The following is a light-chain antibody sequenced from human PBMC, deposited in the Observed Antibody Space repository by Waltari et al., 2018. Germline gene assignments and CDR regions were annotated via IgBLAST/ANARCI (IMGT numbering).Light chain of an antibody. V-gene: IGKV2-28*01. J-gene: IGKJ1*01. CDR1: QSLLHSNGYNY. CDR2: LGS. Sequence: DIVMTQSPLSLPVTPGEPASISCRSSQSLLHSNGYNYVSWYLQKPGQSPHLLIYLGSNRASGVPDRFSGSASGTDFTLKISRVEAEDVGVYYCMQALQTPRTFGQGTKVEIK. CDR3: MQALQTPRT.